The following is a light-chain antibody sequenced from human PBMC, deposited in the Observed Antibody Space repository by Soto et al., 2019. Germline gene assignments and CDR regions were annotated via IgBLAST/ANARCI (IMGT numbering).Light chain of an antibody. CDR1: QSVSSSY. CDR2: GAS. Sequence: PGERVTLSCRASQSVSSSYLTWYQQKPGQAPRLLIYGASTRATGIPARFSGSGSGTDFTLTISSLQPEDFAVYYCQQDYNSFGQGTRLEIK. CDR3: QQDYNS. J-gene: IGKJ5*01. V-gene: IGKV3D-7*01.